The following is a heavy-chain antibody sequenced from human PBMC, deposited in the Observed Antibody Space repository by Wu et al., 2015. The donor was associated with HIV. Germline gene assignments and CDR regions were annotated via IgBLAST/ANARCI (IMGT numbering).Heavy chain of an antibody. CDR2: INHSGST. CDR3: ARANVLRSAGAYYYYYMDV. V-gene: IGHV4-34*01. Sequence: QVQLQQWGAGLLKPSETLSLTCAVYGGSFTNYYWSWIRQPPGKGLQWIGEINHSGSTNYNPSLKSRVTISVDTSKNQFSLKLRSVTAADTALYYCARANVLRSAGAYYYYYMDVWGKGTTLIVSS. J-gene: IGHJ6*03. CDR1: GGSFTNYY. D-gene: IGHD2-15*01.